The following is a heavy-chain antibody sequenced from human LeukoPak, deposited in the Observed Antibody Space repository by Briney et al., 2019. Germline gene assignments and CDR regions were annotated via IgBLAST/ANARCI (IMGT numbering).Heavy chain of an antibody. CDR2: FSGGGDS. Sequence: GGSLRLSCVASGFTSGVYAMSWVRQAPGKGLEWVSAFSGGGDSFYADSVRGRFSVSADKSKNTLYLQMNSLRAEDTAVYYCARDLGDYYDSSPIDYWGQGTLVTVSS. CDR3: ARDLGDYYDSSPIDY. V-gene: IGHV3-23*01. CDR1: GFTSGVYA. D-gene: IGHD3-22*01. J-gene: IGHJ4*02.